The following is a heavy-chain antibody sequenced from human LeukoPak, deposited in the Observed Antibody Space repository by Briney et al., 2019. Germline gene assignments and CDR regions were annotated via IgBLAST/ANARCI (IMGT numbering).Heavy chain of an antibody. CDR3: ARYVVSGSGRFYFDY. D-gene: IGHD3-10*01. CDR2: ISDSGST. Sequence: SETLSLTCTVSGGSISSYYWSWFRQPPGKGLEWIGHISDSGSTNYNPSLKSRVTISVDTSKNQFSLRLSSVTAADTAVYLCARYVVSGSGRFYFDYWGQGSLVTVSS. CDR1: GGSISSYY. J-gene: IGHJ4*02. V-gene: IGHV4-59*08.